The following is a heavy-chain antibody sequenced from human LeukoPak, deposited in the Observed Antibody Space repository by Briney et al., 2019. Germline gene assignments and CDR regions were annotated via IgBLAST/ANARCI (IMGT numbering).Heavy chain of an antibody. CDR1: GFTFSSYS. V-gene: IGHV3-48*01. CDR2: ISSSSTTI. J-gene: IGHJ4*02. Sequence: GGPLRLSCAASGFTFSSYSMIWVRQAPGKGLEWVSYISSSSTTIYYADSVKGRFTISRDNAKNSLYLQMNSLRAEDTAVYYCARALGYCSSAICYRFDYWGQGTLVTVSS. D-gene: IGHD2-2*01. CDR3: ARALGYCSSAICYRFDY.